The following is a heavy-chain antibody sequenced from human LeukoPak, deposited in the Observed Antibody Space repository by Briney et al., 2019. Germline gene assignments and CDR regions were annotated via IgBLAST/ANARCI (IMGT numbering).Heavy chain of an antibody. CDR2: MNPNSGNT. V-gene: IGHV1-8*01. J-gene: IGHJ6*03. D-gene: IGHD2-21*02. CDR3: ARGGAGVVTAPPYYYYYMDV. CDR1: GYTFTSYD. Sequence: ASVKVSCKASGYTFTSYDINWVRQATGQGLEWMGWMNPNSGNTGYAQKFQGRVTMTRNTSISTAYMELSSLRSEDTAVYYCARGGAGVVTAPPYYYYYMDVWGKGTTVTISS.